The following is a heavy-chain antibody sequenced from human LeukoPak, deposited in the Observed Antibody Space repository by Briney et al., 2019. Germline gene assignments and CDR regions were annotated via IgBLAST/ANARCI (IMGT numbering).Heavy chain of an antibody. J-gene: IGHJ5*02. CDR2: IYPGDSDT. CDR1: GYSFTTSW. CDR3: ARQVTTSWFDP. D-gene: IGHD4-17*01. V-gene: IGHV5-51*01. Sequence: GESLKISCKASGYSFTTSWIGWVRQMPGKGLEWMGIIYPGDSDTRYSPSFQGQVTISADKSISTAYLQWSSLKASDTAMYYCARQVTTSWFDPWGQGTLVTVSS.